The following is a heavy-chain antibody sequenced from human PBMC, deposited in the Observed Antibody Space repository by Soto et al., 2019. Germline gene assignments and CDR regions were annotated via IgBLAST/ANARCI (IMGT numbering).Heavy chain of an antibody. CDR1: GYSFTSYW. J-gene: IGHJ4*02. V-gene: IGHV5-10-1*01. D-gene: IGHD2-2*02. CDR2: INPSDSYA. Sequence: GESLKISCQGSGYSFTSYWIGWVRQRPGKGLEWMGRINPSDSYATYSPSFQGHVTISTDKSFSTAYLQWSGLKASDTAMYYCARLGYCTGTSCYTFDSWGQGTLVTVSS. CDR3: ARLGYCTGTSCYTFDS.